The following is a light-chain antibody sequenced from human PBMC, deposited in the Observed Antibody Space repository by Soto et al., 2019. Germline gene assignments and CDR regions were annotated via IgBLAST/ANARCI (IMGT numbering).Light chain of an antibody. Sequence: QSVLTQPPSVSGAPGQRVTISCTGSSSNIGAGYDVLWYQQLPGTAPKLLIYGNSNRPSGVPDRFSGSKSGTSASLAITGLQAEDEADYYCQSHDSSLSSVFGGGTQLTVL. V-gene: IGLV1-40*01. CDR1: SSNIGAGYD. CDR3: QSHDSSLSSV. CDR2: GNS. J-gene: IGLJ7*01.